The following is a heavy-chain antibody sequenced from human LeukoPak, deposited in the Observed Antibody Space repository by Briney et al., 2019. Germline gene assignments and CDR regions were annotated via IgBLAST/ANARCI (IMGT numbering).Heavy chain of an antibody. J-gene: IGHJ4*02. D-gene: IGHD6-13*01. V-gene: IGHV1-46*01. Sequence: ASVKVSCTASGFTVTNYHMHWVRQAPGQGLEWVGLIRGTGDSPDYAQKFQGRVTVTCDTSTNTAYLELRSLKLEDTAVYYCARAPAGTLDFWSQGTLVTVS. CDR3: ARAPAGTLDF. CDR1: GFTVTNYH. CDR2: IRGTGDSP.